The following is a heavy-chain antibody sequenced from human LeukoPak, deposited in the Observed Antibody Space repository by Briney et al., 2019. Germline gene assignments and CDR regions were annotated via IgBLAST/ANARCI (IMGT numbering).Heavy chain of an antibody. CDR1: RFTFSSYG. J-gene: IGHJ4*02. CDR2: ISSSGTTI. CDR3: ARETRVRWTDY. V-gene: IGHV3-48*03. Sequence: GGSLRLSCAASRFTFSSYGMHWVRQAPGKGLEWLSYISSSGTTIYYADSVKGRFTISRDNAKNSLYLQMNSLRAEDTAVYYCARETRVRWTDYWGQGILVTVSS. D-gene: IGHD5-24*01.